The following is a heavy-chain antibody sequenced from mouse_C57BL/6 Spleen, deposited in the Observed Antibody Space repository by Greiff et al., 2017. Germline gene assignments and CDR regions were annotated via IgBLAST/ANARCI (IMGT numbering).Heavy chain of an antibody. CDR2: IDPSDSYT. V-gene: IGHV1-50*01. J-gene: IGHJ1*03. CDR3: ARGYGNYDDV. CDR1: GYTFTSYW. D-gene: IGHD2-1*01. Sequence: QVQLQQPGAELVKPGASVKLSCKASGYTFTSYWMQWVKQRPGQGLEWIGEIDPSDSYTNYNQKFKGKATLTVDTSSSTAYMQLSSLTSEDSAVYYCARGYGNYDDVWGTGTTVTVSS.